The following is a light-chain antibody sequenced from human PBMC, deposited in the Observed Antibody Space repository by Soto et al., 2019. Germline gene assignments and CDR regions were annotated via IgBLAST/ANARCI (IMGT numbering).Light chain of an antibody. V-gene: IGKV3-11*01. Sequence: EIVLTQSPATLSLSPGESATLSCRATRSVSSYLAWYQQKPGQAPRLLIYDASNRATGIPARFSGSGSGTDFTLTISSLEPEDFAVYDCQQRSNWPPITFGQETRLEIK. CDR1: RSVSSY. J-gene: IGKJ5*01. CDR2: DAS. CDR3: QQRSNWPPIT.